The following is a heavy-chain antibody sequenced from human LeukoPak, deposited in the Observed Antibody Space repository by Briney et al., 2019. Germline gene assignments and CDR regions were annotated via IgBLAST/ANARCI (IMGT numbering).Heavy chain of an antibody. Sequence: GGSLRLSCAASGFTFSSYAMSWVRHAPGKGLELVSAISGSGGSTYYADSVKGRFTISRDNSKNTLYLQMNSLRAEDTAVYYCAKVPASLRLYYMDVWGKGTTVTVSS. CDR3: AKVPASLRLYYMDV. J-gene: IGHJ6*03. V-gene: IGHV3-23*01. CDR1: GFTFSSYA. D-gene: IGHD5-12*01. CDR2: ISGSGGST.